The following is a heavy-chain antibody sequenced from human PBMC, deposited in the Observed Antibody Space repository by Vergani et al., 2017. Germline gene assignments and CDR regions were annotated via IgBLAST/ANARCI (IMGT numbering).Heavy chain of an antibody. CDR3: ARSRIYYGAGSPDY. V-gene: IGHV4-59*01. CDR2: VSFRGDT. Sequence: QVRLQESGPGLVKPSETLSLTCSVSGGSMSGYYWSWIRQPPGKELEWIGYVSFRGDTLYDPSVKGRMTISLNTSSNQFSLYLTSVTAADTAVYYCARSRIYYGAGSPDYWGQGTLVTVSS. D-gene: IGHD3-10*01. CDR1: GGSMSGYY. J-gene: IGHJ4*02.